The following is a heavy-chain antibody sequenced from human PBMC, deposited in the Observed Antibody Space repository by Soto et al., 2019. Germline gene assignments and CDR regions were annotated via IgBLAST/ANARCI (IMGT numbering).Heavy chain of an antibody. J-gene: IGHJ3*02. CDR2: IKSKTDGGTT. D-gene: IGHD4-17*01. CDR3: TIPQRGYGDQRGAFDI. Sequence: GGSLRLSCAASGFTFSNAWMSWVRQAPGKGLEWVGRIKSKTDGGTTDYAAPVKGRFTISRDDSKNTLYLQMNSLKTEDTAVYYCTIPQRGYGDQRGAFDIWGQGTMVTVSS. V-gene: IGHV3-15*01. CDR1: GFTFSNAW.